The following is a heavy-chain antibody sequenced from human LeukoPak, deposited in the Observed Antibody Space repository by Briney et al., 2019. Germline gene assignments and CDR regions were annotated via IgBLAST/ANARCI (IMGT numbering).Heavy chain of an antibody. CDR1: GGSISSYY. Sequence: SETLSLTCTVSGGSISSYYWSWLRQPPGKGLEWIGYIYYSGSTNYNPSLKSRVTISVDTSKNQFSLKLSSVTAADTAVYYCASAYSSGWTFDYWGQGALVTVSS. J-gene: IGHJ4*02. CDR3: ASAYSSGWTFDY. CDR2: IYYSGST. V-gene: IGHV4-59*08. D-gene: IGHD6-19*01.